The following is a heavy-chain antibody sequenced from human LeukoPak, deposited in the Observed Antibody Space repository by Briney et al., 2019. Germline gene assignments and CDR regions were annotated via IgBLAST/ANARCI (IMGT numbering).Heavy chain of an antibody. Sequence: GRSLRLSCAASGFTFSSYGMHWVRQAPGKGPEWVAVIWYDGSNKYYADSVKGRFTISRDNAKNSLYLQMNSLRAEDTAVYYCVRGNPFGGYWGQGTLVTVSS. CDR3: VRGNPFGGY. CDR1: GFTFSSYG. V-gene: IGHV3-33*01. D-gene: IGHD2-15*01. CDR2: IWYDGSNK. J-gene: IGHJ4*02.